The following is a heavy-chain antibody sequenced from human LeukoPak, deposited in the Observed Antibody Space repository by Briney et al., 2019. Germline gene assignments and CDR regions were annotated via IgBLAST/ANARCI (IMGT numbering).Heavy chain of an antibody. CDR2: IYYSGST. V-gene: IGHV4-30-4*08. J-gene: IGHJ5*02. Sequence: PSETLSLTCTVSGGSISSGDYYWSWIRQPPGKGLEWIGYIYYSGSTYYNPSLKSRVTISVDTSKNQFSLKLSSVTAAGTAVYYCAREDDSSGSPSRWFDPWGQGTLVTVSS. CDR1: GGSISSGDYY. D-gene: IGHD3-22*01. CDR3: AREDDSSGSPSRWFDP.